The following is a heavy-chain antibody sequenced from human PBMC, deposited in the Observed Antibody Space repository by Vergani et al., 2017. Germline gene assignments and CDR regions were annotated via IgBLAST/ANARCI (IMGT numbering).Heavy chain of an antibody. CDR1: GGTFSSYA. CDR3: PRRGGDIVVVPAAAPHYYYYYMDV. D-gene: IGHD2-2*01. V-gene: IGHV1-69*01. Sequence: QVQLVQSGAEVKKPGSSVKVSCKASGGTFSSYAISWVRQAPGHGLEWMGGIIPIFGTANYAQKFQGRVTITADESTSTAYMELRSLRSEDTAVYYRPRRGGDIVVVPAAAPHYYYYYMDVWGKGTTVTVSS. J-gene: IGHJ6*03. CDR2: IIPIFGTA.